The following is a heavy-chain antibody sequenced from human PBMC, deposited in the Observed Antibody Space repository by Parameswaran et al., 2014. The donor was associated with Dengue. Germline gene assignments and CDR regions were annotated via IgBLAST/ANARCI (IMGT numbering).Heavy chain of an antibody. CDR3: ARLRTTVRDFDY. J-gene: IGHJ4*02. CDR2: IYYSGST. D-gene: IGHD4-11*01. V-gene: IGHV4-31*02. Sequence: RWIRQPPGKGLEWIGYIYYSGSTYYNPSLKSRVTISVDTSKNQFSLKLSSVTAADTAVYYCARLRTTVRDFDYWGQGTLVTVSS.